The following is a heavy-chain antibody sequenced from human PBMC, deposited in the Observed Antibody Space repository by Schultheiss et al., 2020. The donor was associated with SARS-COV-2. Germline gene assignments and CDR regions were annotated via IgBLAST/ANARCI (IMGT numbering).Heavy chain of an antibody. J-gene: IGHJ3*02. CDR1: GGSISSSSYY. CDR2: IYYSGST. CDR3: ARGRGYCSGGTGKCAFDI. D-gene: IGHD2-15*01. V-gene: IGHV4-39*07. Sequence: SETLSLTCTVSGGSISSSSYYWGWIRQPPGKGLEWIGYIYYSGSTNYNPSLKSRVTISVDTSKNQFSLKLSSVTAADTAVYYCARGRGYCSGGTGKCAFDIWGQGTMVTVSS.